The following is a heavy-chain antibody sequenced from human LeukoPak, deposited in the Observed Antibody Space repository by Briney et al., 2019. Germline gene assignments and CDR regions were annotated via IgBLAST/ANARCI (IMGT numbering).Heavy chain of an antibody. D-gene: IGHD6-19*01. CDR1: EFTFSSYW. J-gene: IGHJ4*02. Sequence: GGSLRLSCAASEFTFSSYWMSWVRQAPGKGLEWVANIKQDGSEKYYVDSVKGRFTISRDNAKNSLYLQMNSLRAEDTAVYYCARDLSSSGRSPFDYWGQGTLVTVSS. CDR2: IKQDGSEK. CDR3: ARDLSSSGRSPFDY. V-gene: IGHV3-7*03.